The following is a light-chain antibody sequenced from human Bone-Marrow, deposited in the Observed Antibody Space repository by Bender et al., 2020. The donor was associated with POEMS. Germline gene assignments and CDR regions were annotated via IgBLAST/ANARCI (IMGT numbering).Light chain of an antibody. CDR2: EDS. CDR1: TSDVGRYHV. Sequence: QSALTQPASVSGSPGQSITISCTGTTSDVGRYHVVSWYQQHPGKAPTLLIFEDSNRPSGISNRFSASKSGNTASLTISGLQAEDEAEYYCCSYGGSGTYVFGTGTKLSVL. J-gene: IGLJ1*01. V-gene: IGLV2-23*01. CDR3: CSYGGSGTYV.